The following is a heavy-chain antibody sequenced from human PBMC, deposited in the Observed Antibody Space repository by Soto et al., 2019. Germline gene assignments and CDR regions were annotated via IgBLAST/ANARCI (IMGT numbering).Heavy chain of an antibody. V-gene: IGHV4-61*01. CDR1: GASVNSANYY. CDR3: TRATSGHHPTY. D-gene: IGHD2-8*01. Sequence: PSETLSLTCTLSGASVNSANYYWSWIRQPPGKGLEWIGFIYYSGSTKYNPSLKSRVTISLDTSKNQISLNLTSVTAADTAVYYCTRATSGHHPTYWGQGTLVPASS. J-gene: IGHJ4*02. CDR2: IYYSGST.